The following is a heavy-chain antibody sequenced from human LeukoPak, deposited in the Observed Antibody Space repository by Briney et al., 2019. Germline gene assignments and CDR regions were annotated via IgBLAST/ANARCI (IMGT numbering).Heavy chain of an antibody. D-gene: IGHD3-22*01. V-gene: IGHV3-49*04. CDR2: IRSKAYGGTT. CDR1: GFTFGDYA. J-gene: IGHJ4*02. CDR3: TRAEIEYYYDSSGYPDY. Sequence: GGSLRLSCTASGFTFGDYAMSWVRQAPGKGLEWVGFIRSKAYGGTTEYAASVKGRFTISRDDSKSIAYLQMNSLKTEDTAVYYCTRAEIEYYYDSSGYPDYWGQGTLVTVSS.